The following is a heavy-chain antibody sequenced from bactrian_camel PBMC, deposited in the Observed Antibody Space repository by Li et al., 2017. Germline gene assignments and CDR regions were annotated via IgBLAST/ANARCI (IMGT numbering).Heavy chain of an antibody. V-gene: IGHV3S53*01. Sequence: HVQLVESGGDSVQAGGSLGLSCLVSGTRYIPTYMAWFRQAPGKEREGVAVFIGHGTTYYGDFVKGRFTISLDNAKSTVYLHMANLNPEDTAMYYCAGDRGEPRWPTASTFAYWGQGTQVTV. CDR3: AGDRGEPRWPTASTFAY. J-gene: IGHJ4*01. CDR1: GTRYIPTY. CDR2: FIGHGTT. D-gene: IGHD3*01.